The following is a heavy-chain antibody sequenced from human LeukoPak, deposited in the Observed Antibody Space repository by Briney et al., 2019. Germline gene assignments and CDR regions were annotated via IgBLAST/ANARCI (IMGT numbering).Heavy chain of an antibody. V-gene: IGHV3-48*01. CDR1: GFTFSSYS. D-gene: IGHD3-10*01. CDR2: ISSSSSTI. Sequence: GGSLRLSCAASGFTFSSYSMNWVRQAPGKGLEWVSYISSSSSTIYYADSVKGRFTISRDNAKNSLYLQMNSLRAEDTAVYYCARDPLNELYAFDIWGQGTMVTVSS. J-gene: IGHJ3*02. CDR3: ARDPLNELYAFDI.